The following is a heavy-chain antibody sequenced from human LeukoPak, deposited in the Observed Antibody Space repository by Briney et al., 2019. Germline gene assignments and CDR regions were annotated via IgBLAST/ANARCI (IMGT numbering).Heavy chain of an antibody. CDR3: VRDVYGDPFDY. CDR2: IHSTKST. CDR1: GGSISSYY. D-gene: IGHD4-17*01. J-gene: IGHJ4*02. V-gene: IGHV4-59*01. Sequence: SETLSLTCTVSGGSISSYYWSWIRQPPGKGLEWIGYIHSTKSTIYNPSLKSRVTISVDTSKNQFSLKLSSVTAADTAVYYCVRDVYGDPFDYWGQGTLVTVSS.